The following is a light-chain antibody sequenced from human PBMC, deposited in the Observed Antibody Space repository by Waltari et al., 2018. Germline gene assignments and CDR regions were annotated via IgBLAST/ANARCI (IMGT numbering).Light chain of an antibody. CDR2: VNSDGSH. V-gene: IGLV4-69*01. CDR1: SGHSTNV. J-gene: IGLJ3*02. CDR3: QTGGHGTWV. Sequence: QLVLTQSPSASASLGASVKLTCTLSSGHSTNVIAWLQKRPEKGPRYLMKVNSDGSHNKGDEIPDRFSGSSSGAERYLTISSLQSEDEADDYCQTGGHGTWVVGGGTKLTVL.